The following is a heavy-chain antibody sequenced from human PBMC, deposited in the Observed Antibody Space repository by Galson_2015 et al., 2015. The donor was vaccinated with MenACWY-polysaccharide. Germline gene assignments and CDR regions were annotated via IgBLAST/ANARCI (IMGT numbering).Heavy chain of an antibody. CDR2: IFHSGTT. J-gene: IGHJ4*02. D-gene: IGHD1-26*01. Sequence: ETLSLTCAVSDYSIRSGYFWGWIRQPPGKGLEWIASIFHSGTTYHNPSLKSRVTISVDTSKNQFSLKLSSVTAADTAVYYCARVEKYSGSFYILYWGQGTLVTVSS. V-gene: IGHV4-38-2*01. CDR1: DYSIRSGYF. CDR3: ARVEKYSGSFYILY.